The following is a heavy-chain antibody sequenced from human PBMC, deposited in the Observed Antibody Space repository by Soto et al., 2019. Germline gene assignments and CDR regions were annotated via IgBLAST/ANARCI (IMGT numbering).Heavy chain of an antibody. J-gene: IGHJ5*02. V-gene: IGHV1-2*02. CDR2: INPNSGGT. D-gene: IGHD6-6*01. Sequence: QVQLVQSGAEVKKPGASVKVSCKASGYTFTGYYMHWVRQAPGQGLEWMGWINPNSGGTNYAQKFQGRITMTRDTSLSTGYMELSRLRSDDTAVYYCARDSHCCSSWFDPWGQGTLVTVSS. CDR1: GYTFTGYY. CDR3: ARDSHCCSSWFDP.